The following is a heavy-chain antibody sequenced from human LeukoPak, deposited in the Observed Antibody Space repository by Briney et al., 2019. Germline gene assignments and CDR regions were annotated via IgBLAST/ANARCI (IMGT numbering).Heavy chain of an antibody. Sequence: GGSVRLSCAASGFTFDDYTMHWVRQAPGKGLEWVSLISWDGGSTYYADSVEGRFTISRDNSKNSLYLQMNSLRTEDTALYYCAKDITPSSKSGYFDYWGQGTLVTASS. CDR3: AKDITPSSKSGYFDY. V-gene: IGHV3-43*01. CDR2: ISWDGGST. D-gene: IGHD4-11*01. J-gene: IGHJ4*02. CDR1: GFTFDDYT.